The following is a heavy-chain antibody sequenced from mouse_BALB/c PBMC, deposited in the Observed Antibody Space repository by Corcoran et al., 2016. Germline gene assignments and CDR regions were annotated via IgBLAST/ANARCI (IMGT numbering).Heavy chain of an antibody. V-gene: IGHV14-3*02. D-gene: IGHD4-1*01. Sequence: EVQLQQSGAELVKPGASVKLSCTASGFNIKDTYMHWVKQRPEQGLEWIGRIDPANGNTKYDPKFQGKATITADTSPNTAYLQLSSLTSEDTAVYYCANWDWYFDVWAQGPRSPSPQ. CDR2: IDPANGNT. CDR3: ANWDWYFDV. J-gene: IGHJ1*01. CDR1: GFNIKDTY.